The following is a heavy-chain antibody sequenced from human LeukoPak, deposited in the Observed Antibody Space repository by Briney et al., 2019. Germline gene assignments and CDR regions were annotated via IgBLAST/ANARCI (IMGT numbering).Heavy chain of an antibody. J-gene: IGHJ6*03. Sequence: ASVKVSCKASGYTFTSYGISWVRQAPGQGLEWMGWISAYNGNTNYAQKLQGRVTMTRNTSISTAYMELSSLRSEDTAVYYCARDIKATYYYGSGRKKYYYYYMDVWGKGTTVTISS. CDR3: ARDIKATYYYGSGRKKYYYYYMDV. CDR2: ISAYNGNT. D-gene: IGHD3-10*01. V-gene: IGHV1-18*01. CDR1: GYTFTSYG.